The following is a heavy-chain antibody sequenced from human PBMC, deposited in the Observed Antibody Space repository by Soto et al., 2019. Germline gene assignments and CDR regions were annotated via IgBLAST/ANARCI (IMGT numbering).Heavy chain of an antibody. V-gene: IGHV5-51*01. D-gene: IGHD3-22*01. J-gene: IGHJ3*02. Sequence: GESLKISCKGSGYTFTNYWIGWVRQMPGKGLEWMGFIYPDDSDTKYSPSFQGQVTISADKSISTAYLQWSSLKASDTAMYYCARRARGQSSGYYLNSFDIRGQGTMVTVSS. CDR1: GYTFTNYW. CDR2: IYPDDSDT. CDR3: ARRARGQSSGYYLNSFDI.